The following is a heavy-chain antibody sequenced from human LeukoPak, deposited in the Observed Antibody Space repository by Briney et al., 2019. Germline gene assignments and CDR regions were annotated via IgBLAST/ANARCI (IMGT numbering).Heavy chain of an antibody. CDR1: GGTFSSYA. CDR3: AREAGEYYDSSGPLYFDY. CDR2: IIPILGIA. Sequence: SVKVSCKASGGTFSSYAISWVRQAPGQGLEWMGRIIPILGIANYAQKFQGRVTITADKSTSTAYMELSSLRSEDTAVYYCAREAGEYYDSSGPLYFDYWGQGTLVTVSS. D-gene: IGHD3-22*01. V-gene: IGHV1-69*04. J-gene: IGHJ4*02.